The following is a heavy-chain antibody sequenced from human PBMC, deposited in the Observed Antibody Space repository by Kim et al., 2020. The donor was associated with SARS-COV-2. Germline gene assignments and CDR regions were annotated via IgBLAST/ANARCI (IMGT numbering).Heavy chain of an antibody. V-gene: IGHV1-18*01. CDR1: GYTFTSYG. CDR3: ARVRTLRYFDWLLTHDAFDM. J-gene: IGHJ3*02. D-gene: IGHD3-9*01. Sequence: ASVKVSCKASGYTFTSYGISWVRQAPGQGLEWMGWISAYNGNTNYAQKLQGRVTMTTDTSTSTAYMELRSLRSDDTAVYYCARVRTLRYFDWLLTHDAFDMWGQGTMVTVSS. CDR2: ISAYNGNT.